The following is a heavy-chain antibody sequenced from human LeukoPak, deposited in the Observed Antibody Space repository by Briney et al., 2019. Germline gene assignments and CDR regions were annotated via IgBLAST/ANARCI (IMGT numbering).Heavy chain of an antibody. D-gene: IGHD6-13*01. V-gene: IGHV5-51*01. CDR2: VYPGDSDT. CDR3: ARPSITYSSSWYGEFYFDY. CDR1: GYSFTNYW. J-gene: IGHJ4*02. Sequence: GESLKISCKASGYSFTNYWIGWVRQMPGKGLEWMGIVYPGDSDTKYSPSFQGQVTISADKSISTAYLQWSSLRASDTAMYYCARPSITYSSSWYGEFYFDYWGQGTLVTVSS.